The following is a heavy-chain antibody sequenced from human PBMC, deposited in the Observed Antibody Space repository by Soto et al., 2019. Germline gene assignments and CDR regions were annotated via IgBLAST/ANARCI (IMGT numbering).Heavy chain of an antibody. J-gene: IGHJ4*02. CDR2: ITGGGSNT. V-gene: IGHV3-23*01. CDR1: GFPFSSYV. Sequence: AGGSLRLSCAASGFPFSSYVMSWVRQAPGKGLEWVSGITGGGSNTFYADSVKGRFTISRDNSKNTLFLQMNSLGAEDTAVYYCAKDSNKYSSSLRGRYFDYWGQGIGVTVS. D-gene: IGHD4-4*01. CDR3: AKDSNKYSSSLRGRYFDY.